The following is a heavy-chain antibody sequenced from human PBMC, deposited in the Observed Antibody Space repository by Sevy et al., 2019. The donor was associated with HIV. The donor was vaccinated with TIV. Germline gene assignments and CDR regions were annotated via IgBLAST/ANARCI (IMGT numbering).Heavy chain of an antibody. J-gene: IGHJ4*02. D-gene: IGHD2-8*01. CDR3: AREGCTKPHDY. CDR2: LSFGCGEI. Sequence: GESLKISCAASGFTFSKYCMSWVRQPPGKGLEWVSTLSFGCGEINYAVSVKGRFTISRDNSKSSVYLQMNNLRPEDTAVYYCAREGCTKPHDYWGQGTLVTVSS. CDR1: GFTFSKYC. V-gene: IGHV3-23*01.